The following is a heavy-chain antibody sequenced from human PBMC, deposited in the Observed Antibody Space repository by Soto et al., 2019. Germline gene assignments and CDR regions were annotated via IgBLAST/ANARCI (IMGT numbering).Heavy chain of an antibody. V-gene: IGHV3-30*18. CDR3: AKDPEGYFSITRCYTSHGLDF. D-gene: IGHD2-2*01. Sequence: GGSLRLSCAASGFTFSSYVMHWVRQAPGKGLEWVAVISYDGSYKYYADSVKGRFTISRDNSKHTLYLQMSSLRVEDTAVYYCAKDPEGYFSITRCYTSHGLDFWAPGTTVTGSS. CDR1: GFTFSSYV. J-gene: IGHJ6*02. CDR2: ISYDGSYK.